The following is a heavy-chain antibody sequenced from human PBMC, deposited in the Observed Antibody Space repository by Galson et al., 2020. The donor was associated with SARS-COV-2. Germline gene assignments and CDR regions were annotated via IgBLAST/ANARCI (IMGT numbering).Heavy chain of an antibody. V-gene: IGHV3-30-3*01. CDR1: GFTFSSYA. D-gene: IGHD1-26*01. Sequence: GGSLRLSCAASGFTFSSYAMHWVRQAPGKGLEWVAVISYDGSNKYYADSVKGQFTISRDNSKNTLYLQMNSLRAEDTAVYYCARGEGGSYYGPFDYWGQGTLVTVSS. J-gene: IGHJ4*02. CDR3: ARGEGGSYYGPFDY. CDR2: ISYDGSNK.